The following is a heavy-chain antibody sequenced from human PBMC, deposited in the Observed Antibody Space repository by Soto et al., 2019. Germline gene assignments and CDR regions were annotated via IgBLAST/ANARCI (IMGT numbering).Heavy chain of an antibody. J-gene: IGHJ4*02. CDR3: ARHPRSLLWFGELYGYYFDY. CDR2: IYPGDSDT. D-gene: IGHD3-10*01. V-gene: IGHV5-51*01. CDR1: GYSFTSYW. Sequence: PRGSLKISCKGSGYSFTSYWIGWVRQMPGKGLEWMGIIYPGDSDTRYSPSFQGQVTISADKSISTAYLQWSSLKASDTAMYYCARHPRSLLWFGELYGYYFDYWGQGTLVTVSS.